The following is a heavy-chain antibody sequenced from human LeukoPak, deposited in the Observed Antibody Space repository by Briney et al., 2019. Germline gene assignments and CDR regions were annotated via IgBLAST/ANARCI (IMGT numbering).Heavy chain of an antibody. CDR2: ISSSSSTI. CDR3: ARSKSSGWYKNAFDI. Sequence: GGSLRLSCAASGFTFSSYSMNWVRQAPGKGLEWVSYISSSSSTIYYADSVKGRFTISRDNSKNTLYLQMNSLRAEDTAVYYCARSKSSGWYKNAFDIWGQGTMVTVSS. J-gene: IGHJ3*02. V-gene: IGHV3-48*01. D-gene: IGHD6-19*01. CDR1: GFTFSSYS.